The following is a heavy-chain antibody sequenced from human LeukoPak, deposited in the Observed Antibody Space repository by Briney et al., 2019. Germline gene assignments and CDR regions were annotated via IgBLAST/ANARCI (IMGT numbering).Heavy chain of an antibody. CDR3: ARSDRYCSSTSCYDGEFDY. Sequence: ASVKVSCKASGGTFSSYAISWVRQAPGQGLEWMGWMNPNSGNTGYAQKFQGRVTMTRNTSISTAYMELSSLRSEDTAVYYCARSDRYCSSTSCYDGEFDYWGQGTLVTVSS. CDR2: MNPNSGNT. V-gene: IGHV1-8*02. J-gene: IGHJ4*02. CDR1: GGTFSSYA. D-gene: IGHD2-2*01.